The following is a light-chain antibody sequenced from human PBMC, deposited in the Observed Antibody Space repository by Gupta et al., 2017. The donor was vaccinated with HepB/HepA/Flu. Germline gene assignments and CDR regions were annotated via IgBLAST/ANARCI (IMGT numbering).Light chain of an antibody. Sequence: IVMTQSPDFLAVSLGERATINCKSSQSILFDGNNKNYLAWYQQKPGQPPKLLIHWAPTRESGVPDRFSGSGSGTXFTLTIXSLQAEDVAVYYCQHDYGTLSTFGXGTKVEIK. CDR3: QHDYGTLST. CDR2: WAP. CDR1: QSILFDGNNKNY. J-gene: IGKJ1*01. V-gene: IGKV4-1*01.